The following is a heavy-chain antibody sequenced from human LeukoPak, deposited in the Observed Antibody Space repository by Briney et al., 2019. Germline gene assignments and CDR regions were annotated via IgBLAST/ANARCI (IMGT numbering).Heavy chain of an antibody. Sequence: SETLSLTCTVSGGSISSYYWSWIRQPPGKGLEWIGYIYYSGSTNYNPSLKSRVTISVDTSKNQFSLKLSSVTAADTAVYYCARDNGMIKPAFDICGQGTMVTVSS. J-gene: IGHJ3*02. CDR1: GGSISSYY. CDR3: ARDNGMIKPAFDI. CDR2: IYYSGST. D-gene: IGHD3-16*01. V-gene: IGHV4-59*01.